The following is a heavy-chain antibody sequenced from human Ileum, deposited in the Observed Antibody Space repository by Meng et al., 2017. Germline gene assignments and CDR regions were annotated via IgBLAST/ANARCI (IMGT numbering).Heavy chain of an antibody. D-gene: IGHD1-26*01. Sequence: QVQLVQSGAEVKKPGASVKVSCKASGYTFTRYSIHWVRQAPGQRLEWMGWINGGNGDRMYSQNFQGRVTFTRDISASIVYLELSSLRSEDTAVYYCARATSSLYGMDVWGQGTTVTVSS. CDR3: ARATSSLYGMDV. V-gene: IGHV1-3*01. J-gene: IGHJ6*02. CDR2: INGGNGDR. CDR1: GYTFTRYS.